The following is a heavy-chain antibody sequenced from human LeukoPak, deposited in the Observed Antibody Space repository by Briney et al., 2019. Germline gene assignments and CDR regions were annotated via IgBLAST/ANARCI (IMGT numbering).Heavy chain of an antibody. CDR1: GFTFSDSA. J-gene: IGHJ4*02. CDR2: IRSKADNYAT. D-gene: IGHD4-17*01. V-gene: IGHV3-73*01. Sequence: RSLRLSCAASGFTFSDSAMHWVRQASGKGLEWVGRIRSKADNYATRYAASVKGRFTISRDDLKNTAYLQMDSLKTEDTALYYCTRQPYDYGDYHFDYWGQGTLVTVSS. CDR3: TRQPYDYGDYHFDY.